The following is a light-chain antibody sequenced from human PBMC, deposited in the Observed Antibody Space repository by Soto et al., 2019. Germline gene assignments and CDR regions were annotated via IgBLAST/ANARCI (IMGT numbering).Light chain of an antibody. J-gene: IGKJ2*01. CDR1: QSVLYSPNNKTY. V-gene: IGKV4-1*01. CDR2: WAS. Sequence: DIVMTQSPDSLAVSLGERATINCKSSQSVLYSPNNKTYLAWYQQTPGQPPKLLIYWASTRESGVPDRFSGSGSSTDFTLTISSLQAEDVAVYYCQQYYTTPPTFGQGTKLEIK. CDR3: QQYYTTPPT.